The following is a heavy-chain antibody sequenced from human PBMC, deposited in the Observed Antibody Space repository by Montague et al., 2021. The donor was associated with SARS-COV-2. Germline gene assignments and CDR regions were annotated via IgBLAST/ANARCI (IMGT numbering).Heavy chain of an antibody. CDR3: ARFGSGTLEFDL. D-gene: IGHD1-26*01. V-gene: IGHV4-61*02. J-gene: IGHJ4*02. Sequence: TLSLTCTVAGASISTGIYDWSWIRQPAGKGLEWIGRIGTTGHTDYNSSLESRVFMSVDTSTNQFSLSLTSVTAADTAVYFCARFGSGTLEFDLWGQGTLVTVSS. CDR1: GASISTGIYD. CDR2: IGTTGHT.